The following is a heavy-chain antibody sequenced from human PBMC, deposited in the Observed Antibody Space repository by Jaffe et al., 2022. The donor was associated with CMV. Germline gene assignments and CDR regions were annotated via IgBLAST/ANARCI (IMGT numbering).Heavy chain of an antibody. CDR2: IWYDGSNK. V-gene: IGHV3-33*08. Sequence: QVQLVESGGGVVQPGRSLRLSCAASGFTFSSYAMHWVRQAPGKGLEWVAVIWYDGSNKYYADSVKGRFTISRDNSKNTLYLQMNSLRAEDTAGYYCAREVAATNWLDPWGQGTLVTVSS. CDR1: GFTFSSYA. CDR3: AREVAATNWLDP. J-gene: IGHJ5*02. D-gene: IGHD2-15*01.